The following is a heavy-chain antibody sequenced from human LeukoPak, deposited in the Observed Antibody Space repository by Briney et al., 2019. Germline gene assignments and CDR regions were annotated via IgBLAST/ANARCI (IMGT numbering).Heavy chain of an antibody. CDR1: GFTFSSYA. J-gene: IGHJ4*02. V-gene: IGHV3-23*01. CDR2: ISNSGGRT. CDR3: AKSYNGYESKPDY. Sequence: GGSLRLSCAASGFTFSSYAMSWVRQAPGKGLEWVSPISNSGGRTFYTDSVKGRFTISRDNSKITLYLQMNSLRAEDTAVYYCAKSYNGYESKPDYWGQGTLVTVSS. D-gene: IGHD5-12*01.